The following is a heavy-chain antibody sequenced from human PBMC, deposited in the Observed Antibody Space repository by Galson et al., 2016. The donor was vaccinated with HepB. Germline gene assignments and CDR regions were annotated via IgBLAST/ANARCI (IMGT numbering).Heavy chain of an antibody. CDR1: EFMFTNYV. CDR2: FSGLGDRT. V-gene: IGHV3-23*01. Sequence: SLRLSCAGSEFMFTNYVTSWVRQAPGKGLEWVSGFSGLGDRTYYADSVKGRFTISRDYSKNKLYLQMNSLSAEDTAVYFCAKDLCLVSGCYQRGMDVWGQWATGTVS. D-gene: IGHD2-21*01. CDR3: AKDLCLVSGCYQRGMDV. J-gene: IGHJ6*02.